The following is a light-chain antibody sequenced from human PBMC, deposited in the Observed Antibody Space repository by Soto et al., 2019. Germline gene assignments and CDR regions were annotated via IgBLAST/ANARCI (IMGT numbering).Light chain of an antibody. J-gene: IGLJ2*01. Sequence: QSVLTQPASVSGSPGQSITISCTGTSSDVGGYNYVSWYQQHPGKAPKLMIYEVSNGPSGVSNRFSGSKSGNTASLTISGLQAEDEADYYCSSYTSSSTPKVFGGGTKLTVL. CDR2: EVS. V-gene: IGLV2-14*01. CDR1: SSDVGGYNY. CDR3: SSYTSSSTPKV.